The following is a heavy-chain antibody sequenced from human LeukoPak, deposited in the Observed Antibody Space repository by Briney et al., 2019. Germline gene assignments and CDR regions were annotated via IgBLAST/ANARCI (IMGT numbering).Heavy chain of an antibody. CDR1: GYTFTGYY. J-gene: IGHJ6*02. CDR3: STKYDRSGNYYLGPYYYYSIAV. V-gene: IGHV1-2*06. CDR2: INPNSDGT. Sequence: ASVKVFCKTSGYTFTGYYMHCGRQAPGQGLEWMGRINPNSDGTNYGQTIQGRVTMTRGPSSSKAYLELSRLRTNDPAVYYCSTKYDRSGNYYLGPYYYYSIAVWGQGTTVTVSS. D-gene: IGHD3-22*01.